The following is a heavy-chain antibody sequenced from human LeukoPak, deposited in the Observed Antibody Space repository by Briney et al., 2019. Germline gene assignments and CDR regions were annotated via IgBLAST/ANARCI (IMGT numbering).Heavy chain of an antibody. J-gene: IGHJ4*02. Sequence: PGGSLRLSCTASGFTFSDRYIDWVRQAPGKGLEWVGRSRNKASSYTTEYAASVKGRFTISRDESKNLLYLQMNSLTTEDTAVYYCTRCSTGTRLYYFDYWGQGTLVTVSS. CDR2: SRNKASSYTT. V-gene: IGHV3-72*01. D-gene: IGHD1/OR15-1a*01. CDR3: TRCSTGTRLYYFDY. CDR1: GFTFSDRY.